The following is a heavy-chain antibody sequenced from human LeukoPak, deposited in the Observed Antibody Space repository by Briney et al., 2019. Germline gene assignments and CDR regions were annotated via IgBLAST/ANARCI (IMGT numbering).Heavy chain of an antibody. CDR1: GGSFSGYY. D-gene: IGHD6-13*01. V-gene: IGHV4-34*01. CDR3: ARVGGSSWYRYWFDY. J-gene: IGHJ4*02. Sequence: PSETLSLTCAVYGGSFSGYYWSWIRQPPGKGLEWIGEINHSGSTNYNPSLKSRVTISVDTSKNQFSLKLSSVTAADTAVYYCARVGGSSWYRYWFDYWGQGTLVTVSS. CDR2: INHSGST.